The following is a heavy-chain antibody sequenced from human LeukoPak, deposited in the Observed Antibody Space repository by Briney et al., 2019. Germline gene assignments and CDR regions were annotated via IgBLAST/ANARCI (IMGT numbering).Heavy chain of an antibody. CDR1: GGSFSGYY. Sequence: SETLSLTCAVYGGSFSGYYWSWIRQPPGKGLEWIGEINHSGSTNYNPSLKSRVTISVDTSKNQFSLKLSSVTAADTAVYYCARGRDHNYYYYYMDVWGKGTTVTVSS. J-gene: IGHJ6*03. CDR2: INHSGST. CDR3: ARGRDHNYYYYYMDV. V-gene: IGHV4-34*01.